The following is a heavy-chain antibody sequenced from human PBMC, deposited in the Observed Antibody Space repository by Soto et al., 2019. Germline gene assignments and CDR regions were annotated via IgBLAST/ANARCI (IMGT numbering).Heavy chain of an antibody. D-gene: IGHD6-6*01. V-gene: IGHV3-30*18. CDR3: AKDRIRGTSYFDY. Sequence: QVQLLESGGGVVQPGRSLRLSWAASGFSFNTYGMHWVRQAPGKGLEWVAVISYNGDKTFYADSVKGRFTISRDNSQSTLSRQMNSLRPEDTAVYYCAKDRIRGTSYFDYWGQGTLVTVSS. CDR1: GFSFNTYG. CDR2: ISYNGDKT. J-gene: IGHJ4*02.